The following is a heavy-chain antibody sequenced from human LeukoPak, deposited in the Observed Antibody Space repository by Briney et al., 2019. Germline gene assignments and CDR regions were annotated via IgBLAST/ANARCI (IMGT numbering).Heavy chain of an antibody. J-gene: IGHJ4*02. CDR1: GFTFDDYA. Sequence: GGSLRLSCAASGFTFDDYAMHWVRQAPGKGLEWVSGISWNSGSIGYADSVKGRFTISRDNAKNSLYLQMNSPRAEDTALYYCAKALSVNSPFDYWGQGTLVTVSS. V-gene: IGHV3-9*01. D-gene: IGHD1-7*01. CDR2: ISWNSGSI. CDR3: AKALSVNSPFDY.